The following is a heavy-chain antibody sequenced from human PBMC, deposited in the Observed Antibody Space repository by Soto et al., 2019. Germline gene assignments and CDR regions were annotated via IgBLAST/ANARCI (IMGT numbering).Heavy chain of an antibody. J-gene: IGHJ6*02. CDR2: ISYDGSNK. CDR1: GFTFSSYA. CDR3: VLRFLEWLLGIKNYYYYYGMDV. Sequence: SGGSLRLSCAASGFTFSSYAMHWVRQAPGKGLEWVAVISYDGSNKYYADSVKGRFTISRDNSKNTLYLQMNSLRAEDTAVYYPVLRFLEWLLGIKNYYYYYGMDVWGQGTTVTVSS. V-gene: IGHV3-30*04. D-gene: IGHD3-3*01.